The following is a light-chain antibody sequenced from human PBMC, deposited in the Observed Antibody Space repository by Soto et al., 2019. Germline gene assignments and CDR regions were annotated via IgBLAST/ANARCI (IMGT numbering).Light chain of an antibody. V-gene: IGLV2-8*01. J-gene: IGLJ1*01. CDR2: EVN. CDR3: SSYAGSSNV. Sequence: QSALTQPPSACGSPGQSGAISCTGTSSDVGGDNYVSWYQQHPGKAPKLMIYEVNKRPSGVPDRFSGSKSGNTASVTVSGLQAEDEADYYCSSYAGSSNVFGTGTKLTVL. CDR1: SSDVGGDNY.